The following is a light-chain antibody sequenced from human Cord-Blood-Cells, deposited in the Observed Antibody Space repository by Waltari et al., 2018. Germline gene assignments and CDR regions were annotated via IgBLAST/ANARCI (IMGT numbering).Light chain of an antibody. V-gene: IGKV1-27*01. J-gene: IGKJ2*01. CDR1: QGISNY. CDR2: AAS. CDR3: QKYNSAPHT. Sequence: DIQMTQSPSFLCASVGDRVNITCRASQGISNYLAWYQQKPRKVPKLLIYAASTLQSGVPSRFSGSGSGTDFTLTISSLQPEDVATYYCQKYNSAPHTFGQGTKLEIK.